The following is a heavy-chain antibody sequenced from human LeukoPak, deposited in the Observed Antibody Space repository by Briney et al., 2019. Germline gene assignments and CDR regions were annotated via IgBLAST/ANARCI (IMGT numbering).Heavy chain of an antibody. J-gene: IGHJ4*02. Sequence: SETLSLTCAVSGGSISSGGYSWSWIRQPPGKGLEWIGYIYHSGSTYYNPSLKSRVTISVDRSKNQFSLKLSSVTAADTAVYYCARGVVRGGAFDYWGQGTLVTVSS. CDR2: IYHSGST. D-gene: IGHD3-10*01. V-gene: IGHV4-30-2*01. CDR3: ARGVVRGGAFDY. CDR1: GGSISSGGYS.